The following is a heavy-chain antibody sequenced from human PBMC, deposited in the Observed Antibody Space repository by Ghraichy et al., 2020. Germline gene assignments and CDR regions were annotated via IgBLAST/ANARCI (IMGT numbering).Heavy chain of an antibody. Sequence: GGSLRLSCTASGFTFGDYAMSWFRQAPGKGLEWVGFIRSKASGGTTEYAASVKGRFTISRDASKSIAYLQMNSLKTEDTAVYYCTRFMVRGVIIIPTEDEYFQHWGQGTLVTVSS. D-gene: IGHD3-10*01. V-gene: IGHV3-49*03. CDR1: GFTFGDYA. J-gene: IGHJ1*01. CDR2: IRSKASGGTT. CDR3: TRFMVRGVIIIPTEDEYFQH.